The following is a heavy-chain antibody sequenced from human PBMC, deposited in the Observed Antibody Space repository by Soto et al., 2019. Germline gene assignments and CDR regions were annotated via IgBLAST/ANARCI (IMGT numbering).Heavy chain of an antibody. CDR2: IYYSGST. V-gene: IGHV4-59*08. D-gene: IGHD3-9*01. J-gene: IGHJ6*02. CDR1: GGSISSYY. Sequence: QVQLQESGPGLVKPSETLSLTCTVSGGSISSYYWSWIRQPPGKGLEWIGYIYYSGSTNYNPSLTRRVTISVDTSKNQFSLKLSSVTAADTAVYYCARAPYDILTGNRGGYYYGMDVWGQGTTVTVSS. CDR3: ARAPYDILTGNRGGYYYGMDV.